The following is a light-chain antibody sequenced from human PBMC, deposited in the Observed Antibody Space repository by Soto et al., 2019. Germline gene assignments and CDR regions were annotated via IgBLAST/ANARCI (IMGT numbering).Light chain of an antibody. J-gene: IGKJ1*01. CDR2: DAS. Sequence: EIVLTQSPATLSLSPVERATLSCMASQSVSSYLAWYQQKPGQAPRLLIYDASNRATGIPARFSGSGSGTDFTLTISRLEPEDFAVYYCQHYDSARWTFGLGTKVDI. V-gene: IGKV3-11*01. CDR1: QSVSSY. CDR3: QHYDSARWT.